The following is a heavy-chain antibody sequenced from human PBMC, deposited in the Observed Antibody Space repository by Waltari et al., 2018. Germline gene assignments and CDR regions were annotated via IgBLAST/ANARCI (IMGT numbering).Heavy chain of an antibody. CDR3: ARERGYDGFDF. CDR2: VYYTGTT. Sequence: QVHLQESGPGLVKPSETLSLTCAVSGGSISGYYCSWIRQPPGKGLEWIGYVYYTGTTHYNPSLKSRVTMSVDTSANQFSLKLASVTAADTAVYYCARERGYDGFDFWGQGTLATVSS. D-gene: IGHD3-16*01. CDR1: GGSISGYY. J-gene: IGHJ4*02. V-gene: IGHV4-59*01.